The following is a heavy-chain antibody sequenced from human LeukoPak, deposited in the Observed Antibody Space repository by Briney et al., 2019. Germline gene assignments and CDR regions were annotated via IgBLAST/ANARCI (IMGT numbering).Heavy chain of an antibody. CDR3: ARGYGDNSGAFDI. Sequence: PSETLSLTCTVSGXSIMVAADSWSWIRQPPGKGLEWIGYIYYSGRTYYNPSLKSRVTISLDRSKNQFSLKLSSVTAADTAVYFCARGYGDNSGAFDIWGQGTLVTVSS. CDR2: IYYSGRT. CDR1: GXSIMVAADS. J-gene: IGHJ3*02. D-gene: IGHD4-23*01. V-gene: IGHV4-30-2*01.